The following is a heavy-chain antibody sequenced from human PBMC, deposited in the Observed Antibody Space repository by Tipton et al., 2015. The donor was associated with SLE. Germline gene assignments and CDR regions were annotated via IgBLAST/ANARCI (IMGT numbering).Heavy chain of an antibody. CDR1: GDSITSDDYF. Sequence: TLSLTCTVSGDSITSDDYFWTWIRHHPGKGLEWIGHIGYRGNTDYTPSLKSRLTMSVDTSKNQFFLRLTSVTAADTAVYFCARGGVGGYDYFDHWGQGILVTVSS. CDR3: ARGGVGGYDYFDH. V-gene: IGHV4-31*03. J-gene: IGHJ4*02. D-gene: IGHD5-12*01. CDR2: IGYRGNT.